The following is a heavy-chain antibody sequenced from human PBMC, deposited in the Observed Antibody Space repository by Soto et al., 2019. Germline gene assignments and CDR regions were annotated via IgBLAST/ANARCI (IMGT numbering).Heavy chain of an antibody. V-gene: IGHV3-23*01. J-gene: IGHJ3*01. Sequence: PGGSLRLSCAASGFNFNTYAMSWVRQAPGKGLEWVSGISGGGGSIHYVDSVEGRFTISRDNSKNTLYLQMNSLRGEDTAVYYCAKGKSSNYVSHAFDVWGQGTMVTVSS. CDR2: ISGGGGSI. CDR1: GFNFNTYA. CDR3: AKGKSSNYVSHAFDV. D-gene: IGHD3-10*02.